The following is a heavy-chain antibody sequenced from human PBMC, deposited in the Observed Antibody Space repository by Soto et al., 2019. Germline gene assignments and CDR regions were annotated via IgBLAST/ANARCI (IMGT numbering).Heavy chain of an antibody. Sequence: QVHLVQSGGEMKKLGASVKVSCKASGYTFTDFGISWVRQAPGQGLEWVGWISGFDGDRNYAQKFQGRVTLTTDTSATTAYMELRSLTSDAAAIYYWARDYDGWGEDWVAPWGQGTLVTVSS. V-gene: IGHV1-18*01. CDR1: GYTFTDFG. J-gene: IGHJ5*02. D-gene: IGHD3-16*01. CDR3: ARDYDGWGEDWVAP. CDR2: ISGFDGDR.